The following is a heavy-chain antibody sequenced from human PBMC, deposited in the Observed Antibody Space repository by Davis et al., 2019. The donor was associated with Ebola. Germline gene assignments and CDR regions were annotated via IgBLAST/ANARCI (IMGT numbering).Heavy chain of an antibody. J-gene: IGHJ4*02. V-gene: IGHV3-30-3*01. Sequence: PGGSLRLSCAASGFTFSSYAMHWVRQAPGKGLEWVAAISYDGRNKYYADSVKGRFTISSDNSKNTQYLQMNSLRAEDTAVYYCAKDEGYSSGWYLDYWGQGTLVTVSS. CDR1: GFTFSSYA. CDR2: ISYDGRNK. D-gene: IGHD6-19*01. CDR3: AKDEGYSSGWYLDY.